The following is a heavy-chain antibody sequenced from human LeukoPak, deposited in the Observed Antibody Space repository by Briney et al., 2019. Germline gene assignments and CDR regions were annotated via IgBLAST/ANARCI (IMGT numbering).Heavy chain of an antibody. CDR3: ARVYYDSSGYHYGMDV. V-gene: IGHV5-51*01. J-gene: IGHJ6*02. Sequence: GESLKISCKGSGYSFTSYWIGWVRQMPGKGLEWMGIIYPGGSDTRYSPSFQGQVTISADKSISTAYLQWSSLKASDTAMYYCARVYYDSSGYHYGMDVWGQGTTVTVSS. CDR1: GYSFTSYW. D-gene: IGHD3-22*01. CDR2: IYPGGSDT.